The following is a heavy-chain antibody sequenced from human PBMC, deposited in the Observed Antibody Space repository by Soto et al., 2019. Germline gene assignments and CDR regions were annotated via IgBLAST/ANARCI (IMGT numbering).Heavy chain of an antibody. CDR2: IIPIFGTA. J-gene: IGHJ6*02. CDR3: ARVMVRGGYSYDSNGMDV. D-gene: IGHD3-10*01. CDR1: GGTFSSYP. V-gene: IGHV1-69*06. Sequence: GSSVNVSCKASGGTFSSYPIRWVRQAPGQGLEWMGGIIPIFGTANYAQKFQGRVTITADKSTSTAYMELSSLRSEDTAVYYCARVMVRGGYSYDSNGMDVWGQGTTVTVSS.